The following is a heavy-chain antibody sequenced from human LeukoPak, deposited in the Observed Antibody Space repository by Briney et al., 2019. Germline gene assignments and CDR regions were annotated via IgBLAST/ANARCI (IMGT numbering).Heavy chain of an antibody. CDR3: AKTRAVSGWRESGVVPAAPPDY. Sequence: GGSLRLSCAASGFTFSSYAMSWVRQAPGKGLEWVSAISGSGGSTYYADSVKGRFTISRDNSKNTLYLQMNSLRAEDTAVYYCAKTRAVSGWRESGVVPAAPPDYWGQGTLVTVSS. V-gene: IGHV3-23*01. CDR1: GFTFSSYA. J-gene: IGHJ4*02. CDR2: ISGSGGST. D-gene: IGHD2-2*01.